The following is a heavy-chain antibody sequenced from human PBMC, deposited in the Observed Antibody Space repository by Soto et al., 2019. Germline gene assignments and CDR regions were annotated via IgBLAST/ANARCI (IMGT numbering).Heavy chain of an antibody. Sequence: SETLSLTCTVSGGSISSYYWSWIRQPPGKGLEWIGYIYYSGSTNYNPSLKSRVTISVDTSKNQFSLKLSSVTAADTAVYYCAGDALTYGHNWFDPWGQGTLVTVSS. D-gene: IGHD2-8*01. CDR3: AGDALTYGHNWFDP. CDR2: IYYSGST. CDR1: GGSISSYY. J-gene: IGHJ5*02. V-gene: IGHV4-59*08.